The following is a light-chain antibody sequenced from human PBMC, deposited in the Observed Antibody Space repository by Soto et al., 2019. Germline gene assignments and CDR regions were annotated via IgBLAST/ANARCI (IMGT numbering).Light chain of an antibody. CDR3: SSYTTSNTWL. J-gene: IGLJ3*02. V-gene: IGLV2-14*01. CDR2: EVS. Sequence: QSVLTQPASVSGSPGQSITISCTATTSDVGGFDSVSWYQQHPGTAPRVIIYEVSNRPSGVSYRFSGSKSANTASLTISALQADDEADYYCSSYTTSNTWLFGGGTQLTVL. CDR1: TSDVGGFDS.